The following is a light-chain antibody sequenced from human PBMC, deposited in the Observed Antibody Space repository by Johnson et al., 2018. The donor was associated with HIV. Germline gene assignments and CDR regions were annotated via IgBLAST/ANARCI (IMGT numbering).Light chain of an antibody. CDR3: GTWDSSLSAYV. V-gene: IGLV1-51*02. CDR1: SSNIGNNY. Sequence: QSLLTQPPSVSAAPGQKVTISCSGSSSNIGNNYVSWYKQFPGTAPKLLMYENNKRPSGIPDRFSGSKSGTSATLGITGLQTGDEADYYCGTWDSSLSAYVFGTGTKVTVL. CDR2: ENN. J-gene: IGLJ1*01.